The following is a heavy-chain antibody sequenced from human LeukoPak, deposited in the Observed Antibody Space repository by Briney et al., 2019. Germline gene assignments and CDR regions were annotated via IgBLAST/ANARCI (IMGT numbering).Heavy chain of an antibody. Sequence: ASVKVSCKASGYTFTSYGISWVRQAPGQGLEWMGWISAYNGNTNYAQKLQGRVTMTTDTSTSTACMELRSLRSDDTAVYYCARPRTSSSWYLYYFDYWGQGTLVTVSS. CDR2: ISAYNGNT. D-gene: IGHD6-13*01. J-gene: IGHJ4*02. CDR3: ARPRTSSSWYLYYFDY. V-gene: IGHV1-18*01. CDR1: GYTFTSYG.